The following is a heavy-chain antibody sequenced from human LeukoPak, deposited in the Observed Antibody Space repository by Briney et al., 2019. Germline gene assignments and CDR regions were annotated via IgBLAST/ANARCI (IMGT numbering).Heavy chain of an antibody. J-gene: IGHJ4*02. Sequence: SETLSLTCTVSGGSISSYYWSWIRQPPGKGLEWIGYIYYSGSTNYNPSLKSRVTISVDTSKNQFSLKLSSVTAADTAVYYCASQPEADKAMVRGVIDYWGQGTLVTVSS. CDR1: GGSISSYY. D-gene: IGHD3-10*01. V-gene: IGHV4-59*08. CDR3: ASQPEADKAMVRGVIDY. CDR2: IYYSGST.